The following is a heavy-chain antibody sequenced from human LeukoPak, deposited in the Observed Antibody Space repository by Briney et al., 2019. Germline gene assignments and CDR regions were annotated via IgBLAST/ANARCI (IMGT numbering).Heavy chain of an antibody. J-gene: IGHJ4*02. CDR3: ARGTAYYDILTDTRKYYFDY. CDR1: GGSFSGYY. V-gene: IGHV4-34*01. D-gene: IGHD3-9*01. CDR2: INHSGST. Sequence: PSETLFLTCAVYGGSFSGYYWSWIRQPPGKGLEWIGEINHSGSTNYNPSLKSRVTISVDTSKNQFSPKLSSVTAADTAVYYCARGTAYYDILTDTRKYYFDYWGQGTLVTVSS.